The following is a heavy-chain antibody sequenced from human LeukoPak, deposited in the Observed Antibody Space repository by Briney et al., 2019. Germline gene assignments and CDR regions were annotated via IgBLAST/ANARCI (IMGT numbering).Heavy chain of an antibody. Sequence: SETLSLTCTVSGGSINSYYWSWIRQSPGKGLEWIGYIYYSGSSNYNPSLKSRVTISVDRSKNQFSLNLTSVTAADTAVYYCVRDQGGIAARPHYYGMDVWGQGMTVTVSS. J-gene: IGHJ6*02. CDR3: VRDQGGIAARPHYYGMDV. CDR1: GGSINSYY. CDR2: IYYSGSS. V-gene: IGHV4-59*01. D-gene: IGHD6-6*01.